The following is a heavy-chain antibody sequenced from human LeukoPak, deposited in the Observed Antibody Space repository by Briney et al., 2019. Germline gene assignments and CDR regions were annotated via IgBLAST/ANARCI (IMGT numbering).Heavy chain of an antibody. CDR1: GGSISSYY. Sequence: SETLSLTCTVSGGSISSYYWSWIRQPPGKGLEWIGYIYYSGTTNYNPSLKSRVSMSVDTSKNQFSLKLSSVTAADTAVYYCARDPLLSCSGGYCYYDAFDIWGQGTMVTVSS. V-gene: IGHV4-59*12. CDR2: IYYSGTT. CDR3: ARDPLLSCSGGYCYYDAFDI. D-gene: IGHD2-15*01. J-gene: IGHJ3*02.